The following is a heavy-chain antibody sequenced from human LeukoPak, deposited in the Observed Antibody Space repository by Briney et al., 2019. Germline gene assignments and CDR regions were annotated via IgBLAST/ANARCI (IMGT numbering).Heavy chain of an antibody. CDR3: ARHGGYYGSESHNWFDP. D-gene: IGHD3-10*01. J-gene: IGHJ5*02. CDR1: GGSISSSSYY. Sequence: MSSETLSLTCTVSGGSISSSSYYWGWIRQPPGKGLEWIGSIYYSGSTYYNPSLKSRVTISEDTSKNQFSLKLRSVTAADTAVYYCARHGGYYGSESHNWFDPWGQGTLVTVSS. CDR2: IYYSGST. V-gene: IGHV4-39*01.